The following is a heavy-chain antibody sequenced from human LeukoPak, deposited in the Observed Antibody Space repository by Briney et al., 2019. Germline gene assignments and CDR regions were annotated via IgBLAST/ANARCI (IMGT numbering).Heavy chain of an antibody. V-gene: IGHV4-4*02. CDR2: IYHSGST. CDR3: ARWIVGATTSFDC. CDR1: GGSISSSNW. J-gene: IGHJ4*02. Sequence: SGTLSLTCAVSGGSISSSNWWSWVRQPPGKGLEWIGEIYHSGSTNYNPSLKSRVTISVDKSKNQFSLQMTSVTAADTAVYYCARWIVGATTSFDCWGQGTLSPSPQ. D-gene: IGHD1-26*01.